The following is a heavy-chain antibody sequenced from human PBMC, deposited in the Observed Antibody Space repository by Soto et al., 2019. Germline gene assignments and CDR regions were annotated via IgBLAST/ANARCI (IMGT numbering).Heavy chain of an antibody. CDR2: ISGSGGST. J-gene: IGHJ6*03. CDR1: GFTFSSYA. Sequence: GGSLRLSCAASGFTFSSYAMSWVRQAPGKGLEWVSAISGSGGSTYYADSVKGRFTISRDNSKNTLYLQMNSLRAEDTAVYYCAKSSFFSSTSCYYYYMDFWCTGTTVSVSS. D-gene: IGHD2-2*01. V-gene: IGHV3-23*01. CDR3: AKSSFFSSTSCYYYYMDF.